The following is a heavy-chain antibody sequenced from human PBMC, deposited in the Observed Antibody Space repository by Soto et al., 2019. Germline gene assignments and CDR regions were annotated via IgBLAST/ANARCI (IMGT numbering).Heavy chain of an antibody. V-gene: IGHV1-69*06. CDR3: ARRGYDYDSSVFFIEYYFDS. D-gene: IGHD3-22*01. CDR1: GGTFSSYA. CDR2: IIPIFGTA. Sequence: QVQLVQSGAEVKKPGSSVKVSCKASGGTFSSYAISWVRQAPGQGLEWMGGIIPIFGTANYAQKFQGRVTITRDKSTRTAYRGLSSLSFEDGAVYYLARRGYDYDSSVFFIEYYFDSGGQGTLVPSSS. J-gene: IGHJ4*02.